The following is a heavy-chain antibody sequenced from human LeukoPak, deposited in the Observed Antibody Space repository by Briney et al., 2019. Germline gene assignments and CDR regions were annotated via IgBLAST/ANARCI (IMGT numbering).Heavy chain of an antibody. V-gene: IGHV3-30*02. CDR3: AKVPDRDYYDSSAYPGV. D-gene: IGHD3-22*01. Sequence: GGSLRLSCAASGFTFSSYGMHWVRQAPGKGLEWVAFIRYTGSNKYYADSVKGRFTISRDNSKNTLYLQMNSLRAEDTALYYCAKVPDRDYYDSSAYPGVWGQGTMVTVSS. J-gene: IGHJ3*01. CDR1: GFTFSSYG. CDR2: IRYTGSNK.